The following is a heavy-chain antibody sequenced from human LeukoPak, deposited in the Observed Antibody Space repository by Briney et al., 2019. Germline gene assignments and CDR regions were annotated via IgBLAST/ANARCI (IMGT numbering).Heavy chain of an antibody. CDR2: IYPGDSDT. D-gene: IGHD6-13*01. CDR3: ARPLGSSSWDPFDY. CDR1: GYSFTSYW. Sequence: GESLKISCKGSGYSFTSYWIAWVRQMAGKVLEWMVIIYPGDSDTRYSPSFQGQVTISADKSISTAYLQWSSLKASDTAMYYCARPLGSSSWDPFDYWGQGTLVTVSS. V-gene: IGHV5-51*01. J-gene: IGHJ4*02.